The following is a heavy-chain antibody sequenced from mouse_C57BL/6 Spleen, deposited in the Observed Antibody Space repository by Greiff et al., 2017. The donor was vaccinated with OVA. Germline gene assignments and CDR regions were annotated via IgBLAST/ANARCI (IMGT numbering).Heavy chain of an antibody. CDR3: ARRGIATWFAY. J-gene: IGHJ3*01. CDR2: ILPGSGST. Sequence: VQLQQSGAELMKPGASVKLSCKATGYTFTGYWIEWVKQRPGHGLEWIGEILPGSGSTNYNEKFKGKATPTADTSSNTAYMQLSSLTTEDYAVYCCARRGIATWFAYWGQGTLVTVSA. CDR1: GYTFTGYW. D-gene: IGHD2-12*01. V-gene: IGHV1-9*01.